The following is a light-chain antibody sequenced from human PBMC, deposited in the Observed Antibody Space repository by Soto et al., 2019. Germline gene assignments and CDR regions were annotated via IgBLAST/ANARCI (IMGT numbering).Light chain of an antibody. V-gene: IGKV1-9*01. CDR3: QQLNTYPVT. J-gene: IGKJ4*01. Sequence: EIQTTPSTSSVSAYVRDRFTFTCRASQGISRYLAWYQQKPGRAPQLLISAASTLQSGVPSRFSGSGSGTHFTLVISSLQPEDFATYYCQQLNTYPVTLGGGTKVDIK. CDR1: QGISRY. CDR2: AAS.